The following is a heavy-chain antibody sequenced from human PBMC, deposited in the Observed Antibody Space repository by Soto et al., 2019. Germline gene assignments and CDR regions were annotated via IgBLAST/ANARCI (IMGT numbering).Heavy chain of an antibody. CDR1: GYTFTSYA. D-gene: IGHD3-10*01. Sequence: QVQLVQSGAEVKKPGASVKVSCKASGYTFTSYAMHWVRQAPGQRLEWMGWINAGNGNTKYSQKFQGRVTITRDTSASTAYMELSSLRSEDTAVYYCARSLLWFGELLDYYYYYYMDVWGKGTTVTVSS. CDR2: INAGNGNT. V-gene: IGHV1-3*01. J-gene: IGHJ6*03. CDR3: ARSLLWFGELLDYYYYYYMDV.